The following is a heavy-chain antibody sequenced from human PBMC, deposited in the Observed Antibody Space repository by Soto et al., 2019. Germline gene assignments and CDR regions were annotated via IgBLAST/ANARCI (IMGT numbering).Heavy chain of an antibody. CDR1: GGTFSSYT. CDR2: IIPILGIA. V-gene: IGHV1-69*02. CDR3: ARSDPVMVRGVIYYYYMDV. Sequence: ASVKVSCKASGGTFSSYTISWVRQAPGQGLEWMGRIIPILGIANYAQKFQGRVTITADKSTSTAYMELSSLRSEDTAVYYCARSDPVMVRGVIYYYYMDVWGKGTTVTVSS. J-gene: IGHJ6*03. D-gene: IGHD3-10*01.